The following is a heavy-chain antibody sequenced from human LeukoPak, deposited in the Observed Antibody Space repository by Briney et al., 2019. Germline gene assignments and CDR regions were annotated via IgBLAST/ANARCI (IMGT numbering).Heavy chain of an antibody. D-gene: IGHD2-15*01. V-gene: IGHV5-51*01. Sequence: GESLKISCKRFGYSFTSYWIGWVRQMPGKGLEWMGIFCPVGSDTRYSPSFQGQVTISADKSISTAYLQWSSLKASDTAMYYCARLFMYCSGGSCYPDYWGQGALVTVSS. J-gene: IGHJ4*02. CDR3: ARLFMYCSGGSCYPDY. CDR2: FCPVGSDT. CDR1: GYSFTSYW.